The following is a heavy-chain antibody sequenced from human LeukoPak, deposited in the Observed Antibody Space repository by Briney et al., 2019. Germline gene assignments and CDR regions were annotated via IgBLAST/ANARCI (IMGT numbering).Heavy chain of an antibody. J-gene: IGHJ4*02. CDR1: GFTVTTDH. CDR3: ARVWELSFDY. Sequence: GGSLRLSCAASGFTVTTDHMSWVCQAAGKGLECVSVIYSAGSTSHAGSVKGRFTISRDNSKNTVHLQMNSLRAEDTAVYYCARVWELSFDYWGQGTLVTVSS. D-gene: IGHD1-26*01. V-gene: IGHV3-53*01. CDR2: IYSAGST.